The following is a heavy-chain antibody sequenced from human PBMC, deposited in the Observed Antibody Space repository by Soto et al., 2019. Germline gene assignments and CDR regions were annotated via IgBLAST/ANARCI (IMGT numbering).Heavy chain of an antibody. CDR3: ARDNQWLKPKSAFDI. V-gene: IGHV4-59*01. Sequence: QVQLQESGPGLVKPSETLSLTCTVSGGSISSYYWSWIRQPPGKGLEWIGYIYYSGSTNYNPSLKRRATISVDTSKNQFSLNLSSVTAADTAVYYCARDNQWLKPKSAFDIWGQGTMVTVSS. D-gene: IGHD6-19*01. J-gene: IGHJ3*02. CDR1: GGSISSYY. CDR2: IYYSGST.